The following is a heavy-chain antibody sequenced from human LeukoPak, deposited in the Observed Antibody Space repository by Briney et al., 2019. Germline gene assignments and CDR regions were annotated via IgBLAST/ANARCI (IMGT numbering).Heavy chain of an antibody. V-gene: IGHV4-61*02. Sequence: SETLSLTCAVSGGSISSGGYSWSWTRQPAGKGLEWIGRIYTSGSTNYNPSLKSRVTISVDTSKNQFSLKLSSVTAADTAVYYCARDAYFYDRRAFDIWGQGTMVTVSS. J-gene: IGHJ3*02. CDR1: GGSISSGGYS. D-gene: IGHD3-22*01. CDR2: IYTSGST. CDR3: ARDAYFYDRRAFDI.